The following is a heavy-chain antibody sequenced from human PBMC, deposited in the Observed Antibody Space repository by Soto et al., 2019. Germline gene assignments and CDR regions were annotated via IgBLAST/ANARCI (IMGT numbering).Heavy chain of an antibody. Sequence: EVQLLESGGGLVQPGGSLRLSCAASGFTFSSYAMSWVRQAPGKGLEWVSGIDGSGRNTYYADSVKGRFTISRDNSKNNQSVQMDSLRVEDTALYYCAKDGGSVCSGGTCYFQAPDYRGQGTLVTVSS. CDR2: IDGSGRNT. D-gene: IGHD2-15*01. V-gene: IGHV3-23*01. CDR3: AKDGGSVCSGGTCYFQAPDY. J-gene: IGHJ4*02. CDR1: GFTFSSYA.